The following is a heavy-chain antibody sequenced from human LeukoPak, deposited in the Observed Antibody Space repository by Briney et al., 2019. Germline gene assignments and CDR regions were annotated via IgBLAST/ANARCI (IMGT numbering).Heavy chain of an antibody. CDR1: GFTFSSYG. CDR3: AKGGLAKFYSMFDY. Sequence: GGSLRLSCAASGFTFSSYGMSWVRQAPGKGLEWVSAIGGRDGSTYYADSVKGRFTISRDNSKNTLYVQMNSLRAEDTAVYYCAKGGLAKFYSMFDYWGQGTLVTVSS. CDR2: IGGRDGST. J-gene: IGHJ4*02. D-gene: IGHD4-11*01. V-gene: IGHV3-23*01.